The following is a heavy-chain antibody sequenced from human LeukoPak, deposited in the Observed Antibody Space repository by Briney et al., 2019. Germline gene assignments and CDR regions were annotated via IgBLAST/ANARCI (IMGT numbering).Heavy chain of an antibody. Sequence: ASVKVSCKVSGYTLTELSMHWVRQAPGKGLEWMGGFDPEDGETIYAQKFQGRATMTEDTSTDTAYMELSSLRSEDTAVYYCATVDYYDSSGYYGFDYWGQGTLVTVSS. J-gene: IGHJ4*02. CDR2: FDPEDGET. CDR1: GYTLTELS. D-gene: IGHD3-22*01. V-gene: IGHV1-24*01. CDR3: ATVDYYDSSGYYGFDY.